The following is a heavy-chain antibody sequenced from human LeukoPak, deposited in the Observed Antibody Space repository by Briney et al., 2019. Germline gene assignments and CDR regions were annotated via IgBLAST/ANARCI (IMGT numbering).Heavy chain of an antibody. D-gene: IGHD6-19*01. Sequence: PGRSLRLSCAASGFTFSSYGMHWVRQAPGKGLEWVAVISYDGSNKYYADSVKGRFTISRDNSKNTLYLQMNSLRAEDTAVYYCAKGQSSGWSHDAFDIWGQGTMVTVSS. CDR3: AKGQSSGWSHDAFDI. J-gene: IGHJ3*02. V-gene: IGHV3-30*18. CDR1: GFTFSSYG. CDR2: ISYDGSNK.